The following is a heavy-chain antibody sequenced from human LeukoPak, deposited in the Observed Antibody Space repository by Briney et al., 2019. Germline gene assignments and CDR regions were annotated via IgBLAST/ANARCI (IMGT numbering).Heavy chain of an antibody. CDR3: ARDAAIFDSIGYYYLW. V-gene: IGHV1-69*13. CDR2: IIPIFGTA. J-gene: IGHJ4*02. CDR1: GGTFSRYT. D-gene: IGHD3-22*01. Sequence: ASVKVSCKASGGTFSRYTISWVRQAPGQGPEWMGGIIPIFGTANYAQKFQGRVTITADESTSTAYMELRSLRSEDTAVYYCARDAAIFDSIGYYYLWWGQGTLVTVSS.